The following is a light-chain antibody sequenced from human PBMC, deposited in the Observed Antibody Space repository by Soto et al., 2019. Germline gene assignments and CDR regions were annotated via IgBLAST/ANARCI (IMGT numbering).Light chain of an antibody. J-gene: IGKJ2*01. V-gene: IGKV3-20*01. Sequence: DIVLTQSPGTLSLSPGERATLSCRASQNVNNNYLAWYQQKPGQAPRLLIHGASSRATGLPDRFSGSGSGTAFTLTISRLEPEDFAVYYCQQYGSSPGTFGQGTKLEIK. CDR2: GAS. CDR1: QNVNNNY. CDR3: QQYGSSPGT.